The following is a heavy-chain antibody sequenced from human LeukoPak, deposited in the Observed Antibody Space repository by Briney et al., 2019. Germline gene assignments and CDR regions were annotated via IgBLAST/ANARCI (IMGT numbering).Heavy chain of an antibody. Sequence: SETLSLTCTVSGGSINDASWNWIRKPPGQGLEWIGYIYYSGSTNYNPSLKSRVTISVDTSKNQFSLKLSSVTAADTAVYYCARTLSEYSSSSLGYWGQGTLVTVSS. J-gene: IGHJ4*02. CDR3: ARTLSEYSSSSLGY. CDR2: IYYSGST. V-gene: IGHV4-59*01. D-gene: IGHD6-6*01. CDR1: GGSINDAS.